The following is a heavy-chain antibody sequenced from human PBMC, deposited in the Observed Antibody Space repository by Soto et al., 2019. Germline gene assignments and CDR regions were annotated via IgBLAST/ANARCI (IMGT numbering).Heavy chain of an antibody. J-gene: IGHJ3*02. V-gene: IGHV3-48*03. Sequence: EVQLVESGGGLVQPGGSLRLSCAASGFTFSSYEMNWVHQAPGKGLEWVSYISSSGSTIYYADSVKGRFTISRDNAKNSLYLQMNSLRAEDTAVYYCARTYYDSSGYTYDAFDICGQGTMVTVSS. CDR2: ISSSGSTI. CDR3: ARTYYDSSGYTYDAFDI. CDR1: GFTFSSYE. D-gene: IGHD3-22*01.